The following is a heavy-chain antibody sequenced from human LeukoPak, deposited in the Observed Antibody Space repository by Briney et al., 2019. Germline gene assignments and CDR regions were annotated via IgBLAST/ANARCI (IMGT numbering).Heavy chain of an antibody. CDR1: GGTFSSYA. J-gene: IGHJ4*02. Sequence: SVNVSCKASGGTFSSYAISWVRQAPGQGLEWMGGIIPIFGTANYAQKFQGRVTITADESTSTAYMELSSLRSEDTAVYYCARLSTVTQNFDYWGQGTLVTVSS. CDR3: ARLSTVTQNFDY. CDR2: IIPIFGTA. V-gene: IGHV1-69*01. D-gene: IGHD4-17*01.